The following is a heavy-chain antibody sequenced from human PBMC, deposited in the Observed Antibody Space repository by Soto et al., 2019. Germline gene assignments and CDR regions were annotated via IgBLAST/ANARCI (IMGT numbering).Heavy chain of an antibody. D-gene: IGHD1-26*01. CDR3: AKVSLGALTFTDYYYYGLDV. V-gene: IGHV3-23*01. Sequence: GGSLRLSCAASGFTFSTYAMNWVRQTPGKGLECVSAISGGGGSTYYADSVKGRVTISRDNSKNTLYLQMNSLRAEDTAVYYCAKVSLGALTFTDYYYYGLDVWGQGTTVTVSS. CDR1: GFTFSTYA. CDR2: ISGGGGST. J-gene: IGHJ6*02.